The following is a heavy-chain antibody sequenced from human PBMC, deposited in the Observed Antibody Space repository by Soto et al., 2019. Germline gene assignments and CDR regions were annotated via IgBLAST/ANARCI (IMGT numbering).Heavy chain of an antibody. CDR2: ISQRGSA. CDR1: GASISSVYW. D-gene: IGHD6-13*01. J-gene: IGHJ4*02. V-gene: IGHV4-4*02. CDR3: ARYSALSGTYYFDY. Sequence: PSETLSLTCDGSGASISSVYWWSWVRQSPGKGLEWVGEISQRGSANYRPSLKSRVTMSLDTSKNQFSLRLTSVTAADTAVYYCARYSALSGTYYFDYWGQGTLVTVS.